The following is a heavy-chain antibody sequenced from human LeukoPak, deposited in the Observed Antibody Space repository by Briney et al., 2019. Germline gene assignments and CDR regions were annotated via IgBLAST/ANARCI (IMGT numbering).Heavy chain of an antibody. CDR1: GYTFNSYD. V-gene: IGHV1-8*03. D-gene: IGHD4-23*01. CDR3: ARDTQSGGNSGSALEI. J-gene: IGHJ3*02. Sequence: GASVKLSCKASGYTFNSYDINWLRQATGQGLEWTGWMNPNSGNTGYAQKFQGRVTITRNTSISTAYMELSSLRSEDKAVYYCARDTQSGGNSGSALEIWCQGRMVTDSS. CDR2: MNPNSGNT.